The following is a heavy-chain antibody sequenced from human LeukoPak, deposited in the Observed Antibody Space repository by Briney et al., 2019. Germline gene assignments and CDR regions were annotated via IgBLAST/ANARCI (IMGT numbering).Heavy chain of an antibody. CDR3: ARITPKQRITIFGVALDAFDI. Sequence: SQILSLTCTVSGGSISSGDYYWSWIRQPPGKGLEWIGYIYYSGSTYYNPSLKSRVTISVDTSKNQFSLKLSSVTAADMAVYYCARITPKQRITIFGVALDAFDIWGQGTMVTVSS. CDR2: IYYSGST. V-gene: IGHV4-30-4*08. CDR1: GGSISSGDYY. J-gene: IGHJ3*02. D-gene: IGHD3-3*01.